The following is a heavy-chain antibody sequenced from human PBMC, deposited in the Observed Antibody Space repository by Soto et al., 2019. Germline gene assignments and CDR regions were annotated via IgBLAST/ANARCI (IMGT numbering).Heavy chain of an antibody. CDR3: ARDHKGGYYYYGMDV. CDR1: GSTFSSYE. Sequence: GGSLRLSCAASGSTFSSYEMNWVRQAPGEGLEWVSYISSSGSTIYYADSVKGRFTISRDNAKNSLYLQMNSLRAEDTAVYYCARDHKGGYYYYGMDVWGQGTTVTVSS. CDR2: ISSSGSTI. J-gene: IGHJ6*02. V-gene: IGHV3-48*03.